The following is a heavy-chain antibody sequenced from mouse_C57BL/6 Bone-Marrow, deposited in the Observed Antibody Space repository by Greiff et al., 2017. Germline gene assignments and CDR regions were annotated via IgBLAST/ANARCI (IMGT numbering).Heavy chain of an antibody. D-gene: IGHD2-14*01. CDR3: AGGVLEY. CDR1: GYTFTDYY. J-gene: IGHJ2*01. V-gene: IGHV1-19*01. Sequence: EVQRVESGPVLVKPGASVKMSCKASGYTFTDYYMNWVKQSHGKSLEWIGVLNPYNGGTSYNQKFKGKATLTVDKSSSTAYMELNSLTSEDSAVYYCAGGVLEYWGQGTTLTVSS. CDR2: LNPYNGGT.